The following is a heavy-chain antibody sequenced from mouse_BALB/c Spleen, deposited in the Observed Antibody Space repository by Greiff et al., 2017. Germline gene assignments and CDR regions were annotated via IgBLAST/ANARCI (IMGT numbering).Heavy chain of an antibody. J-gene: IGHJ4*01. CDR2: ISSGSSTI. V-gene: IGHV5-17*02. CDR3: ARKRGAEEAMDY. Sequence: EVMLVESGGGLVQPGGSRKLSCAASGFTFSSFGMHWVRQAPEKGLEWVAYISSGSSTIYYADTVKGRFTISRDNPKNTLFLQMTSLRSEDTAMYYCARKRGAEEAMDYWGQGTSVTVSS. CDR1: GFTFSSFG.